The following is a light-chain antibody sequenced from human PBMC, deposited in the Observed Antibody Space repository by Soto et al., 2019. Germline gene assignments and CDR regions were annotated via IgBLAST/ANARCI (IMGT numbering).Light chain of an antibody. Sequence: EIMFSQSPATLSLSPGERATLSCRASQSVSSYLAWYQQKPGQAPRLLIYDASNRATGIPARFSGSGSGTDFTLTISSLEPEDFAVYYCQQRSNRPTFGQGTKVDIK. J-gene: IGKJ1*01. CDR3: QQRSNRPT. CDR2: DAS. V-gene: IGKV3-11*01. CDR1: QSVSSY.